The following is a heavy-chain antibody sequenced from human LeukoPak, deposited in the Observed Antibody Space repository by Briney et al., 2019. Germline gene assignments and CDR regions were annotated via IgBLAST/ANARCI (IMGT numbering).Heavy chain of an antibody. CDR2: ISISGST. D-gene: IGHD2-21*01. CDR1: GGSISGYF. V-gene: IGHV4-4*07. CDR3: ARGIYYFDY. J-gene: IGHJ4*02. Sequence: SETLSLTSTVSGGSISGYFWSWVRQPAGKGLEWIGRISISGSTNYNPSLKSRVSMSVDTSKNQFSLKLSSVTAADTAVYYCARGIYYFDYWGQGTLATVSS.